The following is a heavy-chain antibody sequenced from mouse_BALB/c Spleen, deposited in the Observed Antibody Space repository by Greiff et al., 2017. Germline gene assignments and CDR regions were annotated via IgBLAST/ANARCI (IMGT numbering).Heavy chain of an antibody. CDR1: GFNIKDTY. J-gene: IGHJ4*01. Sequence: VQLQQSGAELVKPGASVKLSCTASGFNIKDTYMHWVKQRPEQGLEWIGRIDPANGNTKYDPKFQGKATITADTSSNTAYLQLSSLTSEDTAVYYCARTRYPYAMDYWGQGTSVTVSS. CDR2: IDPANGNT. CDR3: ARTRYPYAMDY. D-gene: IGHD2-14*01. V-gene: IGHV14-3*02.